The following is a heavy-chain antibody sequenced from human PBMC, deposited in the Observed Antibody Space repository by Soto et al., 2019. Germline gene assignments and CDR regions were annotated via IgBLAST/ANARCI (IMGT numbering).Heavy chain of an antibody. J-gene: IGHJ5*02. CDR1: GFSFSDYG. V-gene: IGHV3-33*01. CDR2: IWDDGSNI. CDR3: ATDGDHTSESYPHH. D-gene: IGHD3-10*01. Sequence: QVQLVESGGGVVQPGKSLRLSCAVSGFSFSDYGMHWVRQAPGKGLEWVAIIWDDGSNIHYADSVKGRFTISRDNSKNMLYLQMNSLRVDDTAVYYCATDGDHTSESYPHHWGQGTLVAVSS.